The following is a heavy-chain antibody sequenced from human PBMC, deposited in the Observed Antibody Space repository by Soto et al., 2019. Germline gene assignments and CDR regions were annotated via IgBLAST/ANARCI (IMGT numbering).Heavy chain of an antibody. Sequence: SVKVSCKASGGTFSNSAIAWVRQAPGQGLEWLGMIIPIFTTTNYAQKFKDRLTISADGSTSTAYMELSGLKSEDTAVYFCARPSGLLGQYSALVDYWGQGTLVTVSS. CDR3: ARPSGLLGQYSALVDY. V-gene: IGHV1-69*13. D-gene: IGHD6-6*01. CDR1: GGTFSNSA. CDR2: IIPIFTTT. J-gene: IGHJ4*02.